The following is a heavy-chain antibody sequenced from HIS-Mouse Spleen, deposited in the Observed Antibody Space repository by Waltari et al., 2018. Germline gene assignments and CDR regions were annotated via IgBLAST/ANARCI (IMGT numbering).Heavy chain of an antibody. CDR3: AREIPYSSSWYDWYFDL. J-gene: IGHJ2*01. Sequence: QLQLQESGPGLVKPSETLSLTCTVSGGSISSSSYSWGWSRQPPGQGLEWIGSIYYSGSTYYNPSLKSRVTISVDTSKNQFSLKLSSVTAADTAVYYCAREIPYSSSWYDWYFDLWGRGTLVTVSS. CDR1: GGSISSSSYS. D-gene: IGHD6-13*01. CDR2: IYYSGST. V-gene: IGHV4-39*07.